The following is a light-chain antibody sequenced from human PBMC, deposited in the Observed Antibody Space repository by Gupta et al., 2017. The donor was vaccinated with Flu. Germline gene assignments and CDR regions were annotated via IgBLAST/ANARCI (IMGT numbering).Light chain of an antibody. Sequence: DIVMTQSPDSLAVPLSARATLNCNSSQSGLYSSNNKNYLARHQQKPGQPTKLLIYWASTRESAVPDRFSRRGSGTDFPLTSSILHAEDVAVYYCQQDDSTPYSFSQGTRLEIK. CDR1: QSGLYSSNNKNY. V-gene: IGKV4-1*01. CDR2: WAS. J-gene: IGKJ2*03. CDR3: QQDDSTPYS.